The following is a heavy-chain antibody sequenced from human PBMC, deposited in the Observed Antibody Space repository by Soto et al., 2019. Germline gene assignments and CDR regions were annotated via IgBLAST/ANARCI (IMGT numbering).Heavy chain of an antibody. CDR3: AKHRTGAGAVWYCELDV. D-gene: IGHD1-1*01. CDR1: GDSVSINSAT. J-gene: IGHJ6*01. CDR2: TYYRSKWSN. V-gene: IGHV6-1*01. Sequence: QVQLQQSGPGLVKPSQTLSLTCAISGDSVSINSATSNWIRHSPSISLEWRGMTYYRSKWSNNLELSAKCRLQSSADTSRCRFSLQLTSMTPEDTALYSCAKHRTGAGAVWYCELDVWGLGITVTVSS.